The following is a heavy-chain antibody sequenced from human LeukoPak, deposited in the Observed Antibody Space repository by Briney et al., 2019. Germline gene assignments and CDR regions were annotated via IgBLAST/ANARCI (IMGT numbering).Heavy chain of an antibody. CDR1: GFTFSDYY. CDR3: ASAEGVAYCGGDCYSGDEYFLD. V-gene: IGHV3-11*01. J-gene: IGHJ1*01. D-gene: IGHD2-21*02. Sequence: PGGSLRLSCAASGFTFSDYYMSWIRQAPGKGLEWVSYISTSSTTIHYADSVKGRFTISRDNAKNPLYLEMNSLRPEDTAVYYCASAEGVAYCGGDCYSGDEYFLDWGQGTLVTVSS. CDR2: ISTSSTTI.